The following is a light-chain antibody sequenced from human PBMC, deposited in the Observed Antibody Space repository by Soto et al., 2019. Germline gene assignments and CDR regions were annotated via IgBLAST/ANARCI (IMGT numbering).Light chain of an antibody. Sequence: QSALTQPASVSGSPGQSIAVSCTGTSSDVGAYNYVSWYQQHPGKAPKLMIYDVSNRPSGVSDRFSGSKSGNTASLTISGLQAEDEAYYYCSSFTSSTTLYYVFGTGTKVTVL. CDR1: SSDVGAYNY. CDR3: SSFTSSTTLYYV. V-gene: IGLV2-14*03. CDR2: DVS. J-gene: IGLJ1*01.